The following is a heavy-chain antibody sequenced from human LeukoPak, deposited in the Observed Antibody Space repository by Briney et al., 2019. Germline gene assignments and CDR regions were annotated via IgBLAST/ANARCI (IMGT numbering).Heavy chain of an antibody. V-gene: IGHV4-30-2*01. CDR3: ARRGSSLDV. D-gene: IGHD2-15*01. CDR2: IYHSGST. J-gene: IGHJ4*02. Sequence: SETLSLTCAVSGGSISSGGYSWSWIRQPPGKGLEWIGYIYHSGSTYYNPSLKSRVTISVDRSKNQFSLKLSSMTAADTAVYYCARRGSSLDVWGQGTLVTVSS. CDR1: GGSISSGGYS.